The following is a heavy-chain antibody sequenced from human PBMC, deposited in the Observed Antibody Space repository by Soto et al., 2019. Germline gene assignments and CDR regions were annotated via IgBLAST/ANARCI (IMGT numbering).Heavy chain of an antibody. CDR2: IYPGDSDT. CDR3: GRRGYYNSSGYSDY. D-gene: IGHD3-22*01. CDR1: GYSFTSYW. Sequence: GESLKISCNGSGYSFTSYWIGWVRQMPGKGLEWMGIIYPGDSDTRYSPSFQGQVTISADKSISTAYLQWSSLKASDTAMYYCGRRGYYNSSGYSDYGGKGTLVTVSS. V-gene: IGHV5-51*01. J-gene: IGHJ4*02.